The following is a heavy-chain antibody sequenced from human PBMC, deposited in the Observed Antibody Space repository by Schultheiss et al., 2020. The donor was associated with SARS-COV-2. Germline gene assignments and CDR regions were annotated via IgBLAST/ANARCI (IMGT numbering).Heavy chain of an antibody. CDR2: ISSSGSAI. V-gene: IGHV3-23*01. CDR3: AKRWHDPRYYYGMDV. CDR1: GFIFHNFA. D-gene: IGHD3-10*01. Sequence: GGSLRLSCEGSGFIFHNFAMSWVRQAPGKGLEWVSYISSSGSAIFYADSVKGRFTISRDNSRNTLYLQMNSLRVEDTAVYYCAKRWHDPRYYYGMDVWGQGTTVTVSS. J-gene: IGHJ6*02.